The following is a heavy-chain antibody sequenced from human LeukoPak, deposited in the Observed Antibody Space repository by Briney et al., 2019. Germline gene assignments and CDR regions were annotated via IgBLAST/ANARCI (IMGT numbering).Heavy chain of an antibody. J-gene: IGHJ6*02. CDR2: IRYDGSNK. CDR1: GFTFSSYG. CDR3: AKFKGYERVASSWPQMDV. V-gene: IGHV3-30*02. D-gene: IGHD6-13*01. Sequence: GGSLRLSCAASGFTFSSYGMHWVRQAPGKGLEWVAFIRYDGSNKYYADSVKGRFTISRDNSKNTLYLQMNSLRAEDTAVYYCAKFKGYERVASSWPQMDVWGQGTTVTVSS.